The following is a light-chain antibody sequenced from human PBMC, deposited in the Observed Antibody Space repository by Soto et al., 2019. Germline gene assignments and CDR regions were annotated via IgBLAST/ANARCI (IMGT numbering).Light chain of an antibody. CDR1: HSIRSY. Sequence: DIQMTQSPSTLSASVGDRVTITCRASHSIRSYLAWYQQIPGKAPKLLIHRASYLESGVPSRFSGSGSETGLTLAIGSLQPEDSATYFCQQYYNYPPAFGPGTKVQIK. V-gene: IGKV1-5*03. CDR2: RAS. J-gene: IGKJ3*01. CDR3: QQYYNYPPA.